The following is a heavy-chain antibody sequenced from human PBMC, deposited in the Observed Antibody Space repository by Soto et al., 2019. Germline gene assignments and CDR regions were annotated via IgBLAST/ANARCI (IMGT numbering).Heavy chain of an antibody. Sequence: QVQLVQSGAEVKKPGASVKVSCKAFGYTFISYDIAWVRQATGQGLEWMGWMNPNSGITGYAPNFQGRVTMTRDTSISTAYMELSSLRSDDTAVYYCAFTFGGVIVNLDSWGQGTLVTVSS. CDR2: MNPNSGIT. J-gene: IGHJ4*02. CDR1: GYTFISYD. V-gene: IGHV1-8*01. CDR3: AFTFGGVIVNLDS. D-gene: IGHD3-16*02.